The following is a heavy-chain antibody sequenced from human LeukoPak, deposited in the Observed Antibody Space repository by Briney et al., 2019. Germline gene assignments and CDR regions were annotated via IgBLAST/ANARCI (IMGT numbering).Heavy chain of an antibody. CDR2: IYSGGST. J-gene: IGHJ4*02. Sequence: TGGSLRLSCAASGFTVSSNYMSWVRQAPGKGLEWVSVIYSGGSTYYGDSVKGRFTISRDNAKSTLYLQMNSLRAEDTAVYYCARWKGDSRNFEYWGQGTLVTVSS. CDR3: ARWKGDSRNFEY. D-gene: IGHD5-12*01. V-gene: IGHV3-53*01. CDR1: GFTVSSNY.